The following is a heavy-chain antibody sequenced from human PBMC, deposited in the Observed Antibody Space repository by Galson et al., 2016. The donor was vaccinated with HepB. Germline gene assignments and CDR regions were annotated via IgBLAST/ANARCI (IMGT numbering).Heavy chain of an antibody. J-gene: IGHJ4*02. CDR2: FDPEHGEI. V-gene: IGHV1-24*01. CDR3: TTVDHHLEWLYYFDY. D-gene: IGHD3-3*01. CDR1: ENTLTDLS. Sequence: SVKVSCKVSENTLTDLSIHWVRQAPGKGPEWMGGFDPEHGEIRYAQKFQGRITMTEDTSIDIAYMELSSLRSEDTAVYFCTTVDHHLEWLYYFDYWGQGTLVTVSS.